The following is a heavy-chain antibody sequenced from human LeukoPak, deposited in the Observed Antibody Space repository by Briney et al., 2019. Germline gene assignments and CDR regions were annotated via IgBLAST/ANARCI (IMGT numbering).Heavy chain of an antibody. J-gene: IGHJ4*02. Sequence: GGSLRLSCAASGFTFSSYWMSWVRQAPGKGLEWVANIKQDGSEKYYVDFVKGRFTISRDNAKNSLYLQMNSLRAEDTAVYYCASAIVVVNGPGDCFDYWGQGTLVTVSS. V-gene: IGHV3-7*01. CDR1: GFTFSSYW. CDR2: IKQDGSEK. D-gene: IGHD3-22*01. CDR3: ASAIVVVNGPGDCFDY.